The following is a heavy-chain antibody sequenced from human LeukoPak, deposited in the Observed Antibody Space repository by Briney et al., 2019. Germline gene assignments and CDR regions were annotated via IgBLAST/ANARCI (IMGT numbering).Heavy chain of an antibody. CDR1: GFTFSSYA. J-gene: IGHJ3*02. D-gene: IGHD4-17*01. V-gene: IGHV3-23*01. CDR3: ARDEDYDYGDYAFDI. Sequence: GGSLRLSCAASGFTFSSYAMSWVRQAPGKGLEWVSAISGSGGSTYYADSVKGRFTISRDNAKNSLYLQMNSLRAEDTAVYYCARDEDYDYGDYAFDIWGQGTMVTVSS. CDR2: ISGSGGST.